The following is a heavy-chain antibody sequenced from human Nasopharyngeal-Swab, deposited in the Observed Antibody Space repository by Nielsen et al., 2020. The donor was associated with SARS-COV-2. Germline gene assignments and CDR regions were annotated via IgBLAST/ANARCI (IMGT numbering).Heavy chain of an antibody. CDR3: AREFEATGATYLDS. J-gene: IGHJ4*02. CDR2: ITSSSATK. CDR1: GFIFSDYS. V-gene: IGHV3-48*02. D-gene: IGHD1-26*01. Sequence: GESLKISFAASGFIFSDYSMDWVRQAPGKGLEWVSYITSSSATKYYADSVKGRFTVSRDNAKNLLYLQMSSMRDEDTAVYYCAREFEATGATYLDSWGLGTLVTVSS.